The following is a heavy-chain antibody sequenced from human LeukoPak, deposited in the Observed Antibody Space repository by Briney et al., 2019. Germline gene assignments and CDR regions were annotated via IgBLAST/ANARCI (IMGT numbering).Heavy chain of an antibody. D-gene: IGHD1-7*01. CDR3: ARAKGITGTPGY. Sequence: GGSLRLSCAASGFTFSSYSMSWVRQAPGKGLEWVSSISSSSSYIYYADSVKGRFTISRDNAKNSLYLQMNSLRAGDTAVYYCARAKGITGTPGYWGQGTLVTVSS. CDR2: ISSSSSYI. CDR1: GFTFSSYS. J-gene: IGHJ4*02. V-gene: IGHV3-21*01.